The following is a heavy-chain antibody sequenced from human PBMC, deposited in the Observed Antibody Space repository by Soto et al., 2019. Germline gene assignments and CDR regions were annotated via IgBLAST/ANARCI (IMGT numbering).Heavy chain of an antibody. J-gene: IGHJ4*02. CDR2: ISDRPTGHT. V-gene: IGHV3-23*01. D-gene: IGHD2-21*02. Sequence: GGSLRLSCVASGCTFSHYTLNWVRRAPGKGLEWVSTISDRPTGHTHYAESVRGRFTISRDDSRDTVFLQMDSLRAEDTAVYYCTTRMTAHFDYWGQGVLVTVSS. CDR3: TTRMTAHFDY. CDR1: GCTFSHYT.